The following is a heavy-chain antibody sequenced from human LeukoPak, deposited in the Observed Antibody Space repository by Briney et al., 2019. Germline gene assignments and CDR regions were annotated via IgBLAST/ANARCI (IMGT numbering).Heavy chain of an antibody. V-gene: IGHV4-59*01. J-gene: IGHJ3*02. Sequence: SETLSLTCTVSGGSFSSYYWSWIRQTPGKGLEWIGYIYYSGSTNYNPSLKSRVTISVDTSKIQFSLELSSVTAADTAVYYCARDGRIRGYCSSSCHSVDAFDIWGQGTMVTVSS. CDR3: ARDGRIRGYCSSSCHSVDAFDI. D-gene: IGHD2-2*01. CDR1: GGSFSSYY. CDR2: IYYSGST.